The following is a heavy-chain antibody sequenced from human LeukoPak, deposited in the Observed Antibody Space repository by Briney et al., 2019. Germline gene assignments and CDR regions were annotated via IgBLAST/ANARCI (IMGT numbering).Heavy chain of an antibody. CDR2: INSDGSEG. CDR1: GFTFSGFW. J-gene: IGHJ4*02. Sequence: GGSLRLSCAVSGFTFSGFWMSWSRQAPGKGLEWVASINSDGSEGYYADVVKGRFTISRDNAKNTLYLQMNSLRLEDTAVYYCARENLAAAADYWGQGTVVTVSS. D-gene: IGHD6-25*01. CDR3: ARENLAAAADY. V-gene: IGHV3-7*01.